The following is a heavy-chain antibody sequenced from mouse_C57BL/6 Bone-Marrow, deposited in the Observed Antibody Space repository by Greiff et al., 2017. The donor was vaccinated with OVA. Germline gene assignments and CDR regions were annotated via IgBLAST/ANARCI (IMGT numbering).Heavy chain of an antibody. Sequence: EVQLQQSGPELVKPGASVKISCKASGYSFTGYYMNWVKQSPEKSLEWIGEINPSTGGTTYNQKFKAKATLTVDKSSSTAYMQLKSLTSEDSAVYDCASAGRVAYWGQGTLVTVSA. CDR2: INPSTGGT. D-gene: IGHD3-3*01. V-gene: IGHV1-42*01. J-gene: IGHJ3*01. CDR3: ASAGRVAY. CDR1: GYSFTGYY.